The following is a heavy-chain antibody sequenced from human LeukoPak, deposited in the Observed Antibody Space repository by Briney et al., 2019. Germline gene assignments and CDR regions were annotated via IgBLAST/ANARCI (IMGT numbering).Heavy chain of an antibody. CDR3: ARAHRSDDSSGYYYAGY. J-gene: IGHJ4*02. V-gene: IGHV1-2*02. Sequence: ASVKVSCKASGYTFTGYYMHWVRQAPGQGLEWMGWINPNSGGTNYAQKFQGRVTMTRDTSISTAYMELSRLRSDDTAVYYCARAHRSDDSSGYYYAGYWGQGTLVTVSS. CDR2: INPNSGGT. D-gene: IGHD3-22*01. CDR1: GYTFTGYY.